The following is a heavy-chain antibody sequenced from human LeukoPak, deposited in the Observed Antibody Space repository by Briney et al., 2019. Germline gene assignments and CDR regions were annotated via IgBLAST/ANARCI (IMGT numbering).Heavy chain of an antibody. V-gene: IGHV7-4-1*02. CDR1: GYTFTSYA. D-gene: IGHD3-10*01. Sequence: GASVKVSCKASGYTFTSYAMNWVRQAPGQGLEWMGWINTNTGNPTYAQGFTGRFVFSLDTSVSTAYLQISSLKAEDTAVYYCARVALWFGDAWFDPWGQGTLVTVSS. CDR2: INTNTGNP. CDR3: ARVALWFGDAWFDP. J-gene: IGHJ5*02.